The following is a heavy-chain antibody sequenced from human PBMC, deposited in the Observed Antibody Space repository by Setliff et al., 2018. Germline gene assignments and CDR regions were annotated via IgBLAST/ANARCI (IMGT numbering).Heavy chain of an antibody. CDR3: ARGSYYDSSGYSPDFFDY. V-gene: IGHV4-61*09. Sequence: SETLSLTCTVSGGSISSGSHYWTWIRQPTGKRLEWIGHIDPSGDTNYSPSLKSRVTISRDTSKNQLSLELTSVTAADTAVYYWARGSYYDSSGYSPDFFDYWGQGTLVTVSS. D-gene: IGHD3-22*01. CDR1: GGSISSGSHY. J-gene: IGHJ4*02. CDR2: IDPSGDT.